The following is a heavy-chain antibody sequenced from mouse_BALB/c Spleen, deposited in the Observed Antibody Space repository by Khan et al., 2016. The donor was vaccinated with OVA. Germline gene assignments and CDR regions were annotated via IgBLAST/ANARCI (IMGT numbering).Heavy chain of an antibody. CDR2: IYPGVGSI. Sequence: QIQLVQSGAELVRPGTSVKISCKASGYTFTNYWLGWVKQRPGHGLEWIGDIYPGVGSINYNEKFKGRATLTAGTSSSTAYIQISGLTSEDSAVYFCTRWATWFFDVWGAGTTVTVSS. D-gene: IGHD3-1*01. CDR1: GYTFTNYW. CDR3: TRWATWFFDV. J-gene: IGHJ1*01. V-gene: IGHV1-63*02.